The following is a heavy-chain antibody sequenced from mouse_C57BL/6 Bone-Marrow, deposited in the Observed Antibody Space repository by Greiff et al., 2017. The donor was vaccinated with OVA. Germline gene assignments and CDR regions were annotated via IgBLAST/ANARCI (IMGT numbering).Heavy chain of an antibody. Sequence: VQLKQSGAELVRPGASVKLSCTASGFNIKDDYMPWVKQRPEQGLEWIGWIDTVYGDTEYASMFQGKATITADTSSNTAYLQLSSLTSEDTAVYYSTTGGLRRRYYFDYWGQGTTLTVSS. CDR1: GFNIKDDY. D-gene: IGHD2-4*01. V-gene: IGHV14-4*01. J-gene: IGHJ2*01. CDR3: TTGGLRRRYYFDY. CDR2: IDTVYGDT.